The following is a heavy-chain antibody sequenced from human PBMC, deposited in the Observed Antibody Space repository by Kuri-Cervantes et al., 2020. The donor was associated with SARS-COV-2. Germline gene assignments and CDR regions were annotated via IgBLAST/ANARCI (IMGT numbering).Heavy chain of an antibody. V-gene: IGHV3-74*01. CDR3: ARVGSTMVRGVIMRGADAFDI. D-gene: IGHD3-10*01. Sequence: GGSLRLSCAASGFTFSSYWMHWVRQAPGKGLVWVSRINSDGSSTSYADSVKGRFTISRDNAKNTLYLQMNSLRAEDTAVYYCARVGSTMVRGVIMRGADAFDIWGQGTMVTVSS. CDR2: INSDGSST. J-gene: IGHJ3*02. CDR1: GFTFSSYW.